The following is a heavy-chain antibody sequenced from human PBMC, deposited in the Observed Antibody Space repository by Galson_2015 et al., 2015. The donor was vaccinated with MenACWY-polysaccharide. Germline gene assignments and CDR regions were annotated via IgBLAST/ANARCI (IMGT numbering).Heavy chain of an antibody. CDR2: TYRGSN. V-gene: IGHV6-1*01. CDR1: GQCLYNHVA. Sequence: CAIFRGQCLYNHVAWNWIRQSPSRGLEWLGRTYRGSNQYAASMRGRIAINSDTSTNQFSLQLSSVTPEDTGLYYCARGAYSSFDIWGQGTMVTVSS. CDR3: ARGAYSSFDI. J-gene: IGHJ3*02. D-gene: IGHD2-15*01.